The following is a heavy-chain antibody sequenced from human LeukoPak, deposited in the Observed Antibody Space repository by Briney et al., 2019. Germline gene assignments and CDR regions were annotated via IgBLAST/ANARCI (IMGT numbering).Heavy chain of an antibody. Sequence: GGSLRLSCAASGFTFSSSAMSWVRQVPGKGLEWVSGIRANGGSTSYADSVRGRFTISRDNSKNTLYVQMNSLRDEDTAVYYCAKDRRWESPHYLDSWGQGTLVTVSS. CDR2: IRANGGST. CDR1: GFTFSSSA. J-gene: IGHJ4*02. V-gene: IGHV3-23*01. D-gene: IGHD1-26*01. CDR3: AKDRRWESPHYLDS.